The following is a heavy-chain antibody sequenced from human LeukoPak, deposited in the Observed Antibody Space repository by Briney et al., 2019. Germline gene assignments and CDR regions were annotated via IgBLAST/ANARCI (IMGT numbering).Heavy chain of an antibody. CDR2: IIPIFGTA. V-gene: IGHV1-69*01. CDR1: GGTFSSYA. D-gene: IGHD1-26*01. J-gene: IGHJ4*02. CDR3: ARVGRALTDY. Sequence: SVKVSCKASGGTFSSYAISWVRQAPGQGLEWMGGIIPIFGTANYAQKFQGRVTIAADGSTSTAYMELRSLRSDDTAVYYCARVGRALTDYWGQGTLVTVSS.